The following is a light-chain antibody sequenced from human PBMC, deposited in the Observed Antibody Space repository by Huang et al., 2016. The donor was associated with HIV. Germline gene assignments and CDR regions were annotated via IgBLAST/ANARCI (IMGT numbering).Light chain of an antibody. CDR3: QQRSNWLFT. CDR1: QSGSGY. Sequence: IVLTQFPATLSLSPGERATLSCRAIQSGSGYLAWYQQKPGQALSLLIYATANRASGRPARFSGSGSGTDFTLTNSSLEPEDFAVCCCQQRSNWLFTFGPGTKVDIK. CDR2: ATA. J-gene: IGKJ3*01. V-gene: IGKV3-11*01.